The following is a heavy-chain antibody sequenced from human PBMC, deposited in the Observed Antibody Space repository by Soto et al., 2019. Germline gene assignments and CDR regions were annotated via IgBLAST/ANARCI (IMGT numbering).Heavy chain of an antibody. Sequence: GGSLRLSCAASVFTFSSYAMSWVRQAPGKGLEWVSAISGGGGSTYYADSVKGRFTISRDNSKNTLYLQMNSLRAEDTAVYYCARTLYSYGTDYWGQGTLVTVSS. CDR2: ISGGGGST. CDR1: VFTFSSYA. V-gene: IGHV3-23*01. D-gene: IGHD5-18*01. J-gene: IGHJ4*02. CDR3: ARTLYSYGTDY.